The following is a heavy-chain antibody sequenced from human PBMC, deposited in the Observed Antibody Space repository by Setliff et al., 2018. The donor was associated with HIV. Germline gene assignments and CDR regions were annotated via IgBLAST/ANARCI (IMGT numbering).Heavy chain of an antibody. J-gene: IGHJ3*02. D-gene: IGHD2-21*02. V-gene: IGHV3-30-3*01. Sequence: GESLKISCAASGFTFSSYAMHWVRQAPGKGLEWVAVISYDGSNKYYADSVKGRFTISRDNSKNTLYLQMNSLRAEDTAVYYCARDPYCGGDCYSRGADAFDIWGQGTMVTVS. CDR1: GFTFSSYA. CDR2: ISYDGSNK. CDR3: ARDPYCGGDCYSRGADAFDI.